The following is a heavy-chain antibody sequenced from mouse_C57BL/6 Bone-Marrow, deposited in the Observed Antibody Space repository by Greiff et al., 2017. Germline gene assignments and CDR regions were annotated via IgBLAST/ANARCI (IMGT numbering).Heavy chain of an antibody. Sequence: QVQLQQSGAELGKPGASVKLSCKASGYIFHEYTIHWVKQRSGQGLAWIGWFYPGSGSIKYNERFKDKATLTADKSSNTVYMELSRLTSEDSAVYFCARHERYYDYEGYFDYWGQGTTLTVSS. J-gene: IGHJ2*01. CDR3: ARHERYYDYEGYFDY. V-gene: IGHV1-62-2*01. CDR1: GYIFHEYT. CDR2: FYPGSGSI. D-gene: IGHD2-4*01.